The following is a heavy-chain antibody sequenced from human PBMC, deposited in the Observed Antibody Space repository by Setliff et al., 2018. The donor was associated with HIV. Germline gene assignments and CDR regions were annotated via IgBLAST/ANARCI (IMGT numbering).Heavy chain of an antibody. CDR2: IRHDGINE. J-gene: IGHJ4*02. CDR3: ARGVPGICSGGTCYLEY. Sequence: GGSLRLSCAASGFTFSSYGMHWVRQAPGKGLEWVAFIRHDGINEDYRDSVKGRFSVSRDNSKNTVFLQMNSLRVEDTALYYCARGVPGICSGGTCYLEYWGQGALVTVSS. V-gene: IGHV3-30*02. CDR1: GFTFSSYG. D-gene: IGHD2-15*01.